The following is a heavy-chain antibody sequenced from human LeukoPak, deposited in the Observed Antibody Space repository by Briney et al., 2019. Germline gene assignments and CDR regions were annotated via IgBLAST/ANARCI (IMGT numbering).Heavy chain of an antibody. Sequence: SETLSLTCTVSGGSISSHYWSWIRQLPGKGLEWIGYINYSGSTNYNPSLKSRVTISVDTSKNQFSLKLSSVTAADTAVYYCARGHCSSTSCSRNWFDPWGQGTLVTVSS. V-gene: IGHV4-59*11. CDR3: ARGHCSSTSCSRNWFDP. CDR2: INYSGST. D-gene: IGHD2-2*01. J-gene: IGHJ5*02. CDR1: GGSISSHY.